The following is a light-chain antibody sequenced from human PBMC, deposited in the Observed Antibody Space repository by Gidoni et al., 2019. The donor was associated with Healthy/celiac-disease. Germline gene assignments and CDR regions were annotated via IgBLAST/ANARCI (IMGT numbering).Light chain of an antibody. CDR2: GAS. V-gene: IGKV3-20*01. CDR1: QSVSSSY. J-gene: IGKJ1*01. Sequence: EIELTQSPGTLSLSPGERATLSCRASQSVSSSYLAWYQQKPGQAPRLLIYGASSRATGIPDRFSGSGSETDFTLTISRLEPEDFAVYYCQQYGSSRTFGQGTKVEIK. CDR3: QQYGSSRT.